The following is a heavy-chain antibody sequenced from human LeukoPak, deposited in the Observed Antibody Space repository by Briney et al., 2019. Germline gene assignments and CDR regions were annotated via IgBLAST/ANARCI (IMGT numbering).Heavy chain of an antibody. Sequence: SETLSLTCTVSGDSISSHYWSWIRQPPGKGLEWIGYLYYSGSTKYNPSLKSRVTISVDTSKNQFSLKPSSVTAADTAVYYCARDTRMSYFYMDVWGKGTTVTVSS. CDR1: GDSISSHY. CDR2: LYYSGST. J-gene: IGHJ6*03. D-gene: IGHD1-14*01. V-gene: IGHV4-59*11. CDR3: ARDTRMSYFYMDV.